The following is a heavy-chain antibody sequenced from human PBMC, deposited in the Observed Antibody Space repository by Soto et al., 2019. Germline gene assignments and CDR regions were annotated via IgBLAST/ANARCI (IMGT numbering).Heavy chain of an antibody. J-gene: IGHJ4*02. Sequence: QVQLVQSGAEVKKPGASVKVSCKASGYTFTSHDINWVRQATGQGLEWMGWMNPNSGNTGYAQKFRGRVTMTRNTSISTAYMELSSLRSEGTAVYYCARWDYGDYARFDYWGQGTLVTVSS. CDR2: MNPNSGNT. CDR1: GYTFTSHD. V-gene: IGHV1-8*01. CDR3: ARWDYGDYARFDY. D-gene: IGHD4-17*01.